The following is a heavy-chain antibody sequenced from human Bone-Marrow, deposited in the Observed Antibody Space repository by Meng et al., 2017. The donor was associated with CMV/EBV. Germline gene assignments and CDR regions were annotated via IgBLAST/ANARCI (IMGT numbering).Heavy chain of an antibody. CDR1: GYSFSSYG. CDR3: ARLVGATHY. D-gene: IGHD1-26*01. Sequence: ASVKVSCKASGYSFSSYGISWVRQAPGQGLEWMGWISAYNGNTNYAQRLQGRVTMTTDTSTSTVYMELSSLRSEDTAVYYCARLVGATHYWGQGTLVTVSS. J-gene: IGHJ4*02. CDR2: ISAYNGNT. V-gene: IGHV1-18*01.